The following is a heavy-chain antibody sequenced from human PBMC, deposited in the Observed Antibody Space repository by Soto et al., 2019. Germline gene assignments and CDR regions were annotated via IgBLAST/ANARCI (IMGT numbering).Heavy chain of an antibody. CDR2: IYYSGST. CDR1: GGSISSGGYY. V-gene: IGHV4-31*01. J-gene: IGHJ6*02. D-gene: IGHD6-13*01. Sequence: QVQLQESGPGLVKPSQTLSLTYIVSGGSISSGGYYWSWIGQHPGKGLEWIGYIYYSGSTYYNPSLQSLVTISVDTSKNPFSLKLSSVTAADTAVYYCARAPRTQGAAAGTRYYGMDVWGQGTTVTVSS. CDR3: ARAPRTQGAAAGTRYYGMDV.